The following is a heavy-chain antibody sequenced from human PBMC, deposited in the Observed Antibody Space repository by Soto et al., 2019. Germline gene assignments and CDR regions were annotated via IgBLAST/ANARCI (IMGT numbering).Heavy chain of an antibody. V-gene: IGHV1-2*04. J-gene: IGHJ4*02. D-gene: IGHD7-27*01. CDR2: INPNSGGT. CDR1: GYTFTGYY. Sequence: ASVKVSCKASGYTFTGYYMHWVRQAPGQGLEWMGWINPNSGGTNYAQKFQGWVTMTRDTSISTAYMELSRLRSDDTAVYYCARATPLTGDAASETSYYFDYWGQGTLVTVSS. CDR3: ARATPLTGDAASETSYYFDY.